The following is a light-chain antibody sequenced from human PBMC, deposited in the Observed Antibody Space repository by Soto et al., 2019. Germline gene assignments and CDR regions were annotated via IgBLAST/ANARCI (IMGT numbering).Light chain of an antibody. J-gene: IGLJ3*02. Sequence: QSALTQPASVSGSPGQSITISCTGTSSDVGGYNYVSWYQQHPGKAPKLMIYDVSNRPSGVSNRFSGSKSGNTASLTIPGPQAGDGGDYYCTPYTSSTPLGVFGGGTKLPVL. CDR2: DVS. CDR1: SSDVGGYNY. V-gene: IGLV2-14*01. CDR3: TPYTSSTPLGV.